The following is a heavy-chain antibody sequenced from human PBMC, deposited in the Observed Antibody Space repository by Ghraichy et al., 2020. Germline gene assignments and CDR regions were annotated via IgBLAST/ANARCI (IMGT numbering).Heavy chain of an antibody. Sequence: GGSLRLSCAASGFTFSDYSMNWVRQAPGKGLEWVSSISSRSSHIYYADSVKGRFTISRDNAKNSLDLQMNSLRAEDTAVYYCTINLTPRPWGGTPFDYWGQGTLVTVSS. V-gene: IGHV3-21*01. CDR3: TINLTPRPWGGTPFDY. J-gene: IGHJ4*02. CDR2: ISSRSSHI. CDR1: GFTFSDYS. D-gene: IGHD7-27*01.